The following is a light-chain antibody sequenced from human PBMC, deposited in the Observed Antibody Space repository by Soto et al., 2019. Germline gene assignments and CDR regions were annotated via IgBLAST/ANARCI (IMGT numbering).Light chain of an antibody. CDR3: QTWGPGIRV. CDR1: SGHNSYA. V-gene: IGLV4-69*01. CDR2: VNSDGSH. Sequence: QPVLTQSPSASASLGASVKLTCTLSSGHNSYAIAWHQQQPERGPQYLMKVNSDGSHSKGDGIPDRFSGSSSGAERYLTISSLHSEDEADYYCQTWGPGIRVFGGGTQLTVL. J-gene: IGLJ3*02.